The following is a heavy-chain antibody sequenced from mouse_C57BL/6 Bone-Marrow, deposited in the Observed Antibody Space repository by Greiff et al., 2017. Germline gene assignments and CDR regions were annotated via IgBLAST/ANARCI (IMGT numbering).Heavy chain of an antibody. V-gene: IGHV5-17*01. J-gene: IGHJ3*01. CDR1: GFTFSDYG. D-gene: IGHD2-1*01. CDR3: ARPRFYGNSWFAY. Sequence: EVKVEESGGGLVKPGGSLKLSCAASGFTFSDYGMHWVRQAPEKGLEWVAYISSGSSTIYYADTVKGRFTISRDNAKNTLFLQMTSLRSEDTAMYYCARPRFYGNSWFAYWGQGTLVTVSA. CDR2: ISSGSSTI.